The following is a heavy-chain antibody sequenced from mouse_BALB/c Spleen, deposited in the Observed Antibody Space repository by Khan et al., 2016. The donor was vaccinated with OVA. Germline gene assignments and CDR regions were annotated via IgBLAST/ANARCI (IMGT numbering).Heavy chain of an antibody. CDR2: LISGGSYT. CDR1: GFTFSTYG. D-gene: IGHD1-1*01. CDR3: TRSAYYYNSEGVDY. J-gene: IGHJ3*01. Sequence: EVELVESGGDLVKPGWSLKLSCAASGFTFSTYGMSWVRQPPDKRLEWLAALISGGSYTYYPASVTGRFTISSNNAKTTLFLLIRSLKSDATAVLYCTRSAYYYNSEGVDYGGQGTLVTGSA. V-gene: IGHV5-6*01.